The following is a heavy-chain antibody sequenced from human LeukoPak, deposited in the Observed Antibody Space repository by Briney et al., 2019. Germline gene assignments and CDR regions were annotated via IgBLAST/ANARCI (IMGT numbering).Heavy chain of an antibody. CDR3: ARSSGAYYYDNSGYYYEGWLDY. V-gene: IGHV3-30*03. CDR2: ISKDANKK. Sequence: PGGSLRLSCAASGFNFNDYTLHWVRQAPGKGLEWVAIISKDANKKYDGDSVKGRFTISRDDSKNTLYLQMNNLRTEDTAVYYCARSSGAYYYDNSGYYYEGWLDYWGQGTLVTVSS. J-gene: IGHJ4*02. D-gene: IGHD3-22*01. CDR1: GFNFNDYT.